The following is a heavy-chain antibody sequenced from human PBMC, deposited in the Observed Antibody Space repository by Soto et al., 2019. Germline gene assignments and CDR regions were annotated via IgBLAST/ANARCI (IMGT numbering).Heavy chain of an antibody. V-gene: IGHV4-34*01. J-gene: IGHJ3*02. CDR1: GGSFSGYY. Sequence: SETLSLTCVVYGGSFSGYYWSWIRQPPGKGLEWIGEINHSGSTNYNPSLKSRVTISVDTSKNQFSLKLSSVTAADTAVYYCAIAAAGNNAFDIWGQGTMVTVSS. CDR2: INHSGST. CDR3: AIAAAGNNAFDI. D-gene: IGHD6-13*01.